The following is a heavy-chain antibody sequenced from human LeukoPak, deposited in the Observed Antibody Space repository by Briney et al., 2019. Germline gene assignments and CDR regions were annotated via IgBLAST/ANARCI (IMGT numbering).Heavy chain of an antibody. CDR3: ARARAYSSGRQGRYYYYMDV. J-gene: IGHJ6*03. V-gene: IGHV1-2*02. CDR1: GYTFTGYY. CDR2: INPNSGGT. Sequence: ASVKVSCKASGYTFTGYYMHWVGQAPGQGREWMGWINPNSGGTNYAQKFQGRVTMTRDTSISTAYMELSRLRSDDTAVYYCARARAYSSGRQGRYYYYMDVWGKGTTVTVSS. D-gene: IGHD6-19*01.